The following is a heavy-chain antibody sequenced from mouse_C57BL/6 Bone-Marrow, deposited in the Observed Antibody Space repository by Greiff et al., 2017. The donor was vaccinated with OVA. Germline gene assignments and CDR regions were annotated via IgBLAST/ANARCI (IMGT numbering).Heavy chain of an antibody. D-gene: IGHD1-1*01. CDR2: IDPETGGT. CDR1: GYTFTDYE. CDR3: TRGGITTVVATKYFDV. J-gene: IGHJ1*03. Sequence: QVQLQQSGAELVRPGASVTLSCKASGYTFTDYEMHWVKQTPVHGLEWIGAIDPETGGTAYNQKFKGKAILTADKSSSTAYMELRSLTSEDSAVSYCTRGGITTVVATKYFDVWGTGTTVTVSS. V-gene: IGHV1-15*01.